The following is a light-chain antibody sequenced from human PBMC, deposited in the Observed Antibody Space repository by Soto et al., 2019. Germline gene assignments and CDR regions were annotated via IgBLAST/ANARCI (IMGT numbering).Light chain of an antibody. CDR2: GNS. CDR3: QSYDSSLSALYV. CDR1: SSNIGAGYD. Sequence: QSVLTQPPSVSGAPGQRVTISCTGSSSNIGAGYDVHWYQQLPGTAPKLLIYGNSNRPSGVPDRFSGSKSGTSASLAITGLQAGDEVDYYCQSYDSSLSALYVFVTVTKVTVL. J-gene: IGLJ1*01. V-gene: IGLV1-40*01.